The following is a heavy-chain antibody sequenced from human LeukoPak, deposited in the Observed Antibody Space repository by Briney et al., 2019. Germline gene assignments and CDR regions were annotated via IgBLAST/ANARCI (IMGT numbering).Heavy chain of an antibody. CDR3: ARARYDYFDY. V-gene: IGHV3-21*01. CDR2: ISCSSSYI. D-gene: IGHD2-15*01. J-gene: IGHJ4*02. CDR1: GFTFSSYS. Sequence: GGSLRLSCAASGFTFSSYSMNWVRQAPGKGLEWVSSISCSSSYIYYADSVKGRFTISRDNAKNSLHLQMNSLRAEDTAVYYCARARYDYFDYWGQGTLVTVSS.